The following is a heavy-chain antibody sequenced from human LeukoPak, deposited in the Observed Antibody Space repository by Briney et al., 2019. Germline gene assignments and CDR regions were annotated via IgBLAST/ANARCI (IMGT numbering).Heavy chain of an antibody. D-gene: IGHD2-2*01. Sequence: PSETLSLTCTVSGYSISSGYFWGWIRQPPGKGLEWIGSIYHSGSTYYNPSLKSRVTISVDTSKNQFSLKLSSVTAADTAVYYCARDRGPAAAIFDYWGQGTLVTVSS. CDR2: IYHSGST. J-gene: IGHJ4*02. CDR1: GYSISSGYF. V-gene: IGHV4-38-2*02. CDR3: ARDRGPAAAIFDY.